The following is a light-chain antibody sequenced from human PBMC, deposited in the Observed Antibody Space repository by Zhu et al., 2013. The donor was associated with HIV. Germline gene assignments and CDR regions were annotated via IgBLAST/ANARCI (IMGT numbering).Light chain of an antibody. Sequence: QAVVTQEPSVTVSPGETVTLTCESSTGTVTSGHFAYWIQQKPGQAPKTLVYDTTKRLSWAPARFSGSLLGGKAALTLSGAQPEDEADYYCLLSYSDDLGVFGGGTKLTVL. J-gene: IGLJ3*02. CDR1: TGTVTSGHF. CDR2: DTT. V-gene: IGLV7-46*01. CDR3: LLSYSDDLGV.